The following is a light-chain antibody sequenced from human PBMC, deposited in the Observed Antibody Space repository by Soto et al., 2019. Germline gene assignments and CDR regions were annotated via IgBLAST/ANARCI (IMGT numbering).Light chain of an antibody. CDR2: DNN. J-gene: IGLJ2*01. Sequence: QSVLTQPPSVSAAPGQKVTISCSGSSSNIGNNYVSWYQQLPGTAPKLLIYDNNKRPSGIPDRFSGSKSGTSATLGITGLQTGDEADYYCGTWDSSLSPSVVFGGGTKVTVL. CDR1: SSNIGNNY. V-gene: IGLV1-51*01. CDR3: GTWDSSLSPSVV.